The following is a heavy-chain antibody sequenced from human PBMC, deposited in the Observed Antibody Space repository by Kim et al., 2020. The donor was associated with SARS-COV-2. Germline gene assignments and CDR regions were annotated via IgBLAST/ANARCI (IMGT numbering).Heavy chain of an antibody. CDR1: GYTFTSYG. J-gene: IGHJ6*02. CDR2: ISAYNGNT. CDR3: ASSMTLPADIVVVPDGPYYYCGMDV. V-gene: IGHV1-18*01. Sequence: ASVKVSCKASGYTFTSYGISWVRQAPGQGLEWMGWISAYNGNTNYAQKLQGRVTMTTDTSTSTAYMELRSLRSDDTAVYYCASSMTLPADIVVVPDGPYYYCGMDVWGQGTTVTVSS. D-gene: IGHD2-2*01.